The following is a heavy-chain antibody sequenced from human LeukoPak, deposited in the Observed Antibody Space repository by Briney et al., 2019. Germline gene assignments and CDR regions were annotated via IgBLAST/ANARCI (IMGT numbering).Heavy chain of an antibody. V-gene: IGHV3-30-3*01. CDR3: ARDGASLSWFDP. CDR2: ISYDGSNE. Sequence: GSLRLSCAASGFTFSSYTMHWVRQAPGKGLEWVAVISYDGSNEYYADSVKGRFTISRDNSKNTLYLQMNSLRAEDTAVYYCARDGASLSWFDPWGQGTLVTVSS. CDR1: GFTFSSYT. D-gene: IGHD1-26*01. J-gene: IGHJ5*02.